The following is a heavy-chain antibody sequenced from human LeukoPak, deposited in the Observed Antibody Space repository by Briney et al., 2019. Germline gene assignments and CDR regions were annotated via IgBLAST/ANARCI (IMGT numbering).Heavy chain of an antibody. J-gene: IGHJ6*02. CDR3: ARGGRRKYQLLFSYYYGMDV. V-gene: IGHV4-34*01. Sequence: KTSETLSLTCAVYGGSFSGYYWSWIRQPPGKGLEWIGEINHSGSTNYKPSLKSRVTISVDTSKNQFSLKLSSVTAADTAVYYCARGGRRKYQLLFSYYYGMDVWGQGTTVTVSS. CDR1: GGSFSGYY. D-gene: IGHD2-2*01. CDR2: INHSGST.